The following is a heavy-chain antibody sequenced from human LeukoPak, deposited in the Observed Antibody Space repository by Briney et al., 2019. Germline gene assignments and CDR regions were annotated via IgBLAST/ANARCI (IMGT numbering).Heavy chain of an antibody. CDR1: GISFSSYG. CDR3: ATDISTHYFGS. D-gene: IGHD3-9*01. Sequence: PGGSLRLSCAASGISFSSYGMHWVRQAPGKGLEWVTFIWYDASNKYYAESVKGRFTISRDNSRNTLFLQMNSLRAEDTAIYYCATDISTHYFGSWGQGTLVTVSP. J-gene: IGHJ4*02. CDR2: IWYDASNK. V-gene: IGHV3-30*02.